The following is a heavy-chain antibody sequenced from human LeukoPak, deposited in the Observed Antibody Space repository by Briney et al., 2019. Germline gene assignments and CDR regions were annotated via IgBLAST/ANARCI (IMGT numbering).Heavy chain of an antibody. CDR2: INPSGGST. Sequence: ASVKVSCKASGYIFTSYYMHWVRQAPGQGLEWMGIINPSGGSTSYAQKFQGRVTMTRDTSTSTVYMELSSLRSEDTAVYYCARGKVTTLMYYYYGMDVWGQGTTVTVSS. D-gene: IGHD4-17*01. CDR1: GYIFTSYY. J-gene: IGHJ6*02. V-gene: IGHV1-46*01. CDR3: ARGKVTTLMYYYYGMDV.